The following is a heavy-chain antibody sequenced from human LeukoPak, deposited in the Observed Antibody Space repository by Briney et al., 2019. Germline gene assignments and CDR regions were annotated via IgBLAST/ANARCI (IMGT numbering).Heavy chain of an antibody. CDR1: EFTFSRYW. CDR2: IKQDGSTK. V-gene: IGHV3-7*03. D-gene: IGHD6-6*01. Sequence: GGSLRLSCAASEFTFSRYWMSWVRQAPGKGLEWVANIKQDGSTKYYLDSVKGRLTVSRDNAKNSVFLQINSLRAEDTAIYYCARIGYSSSSFDYWGQGTLVTASS. CDR3: ARIGYSSSSFDY. J-gene: IGHJ4*02.